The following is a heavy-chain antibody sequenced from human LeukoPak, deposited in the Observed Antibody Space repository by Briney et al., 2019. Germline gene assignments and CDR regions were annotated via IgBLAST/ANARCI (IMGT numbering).Heavy chain of an antibody. J-gene: IGHJ6*02. CDR1: GFTFSSYA. CDR2: ISGSGGST. V-gene: IGHV3-23*01. D-gene: IGHD3-10*01. CDR3: AKDLTIDYYGSGSYFGPYYYYGMDV. Sequence: GGSLRLSCAASGFTFSSYAMSWVRQAPGKGLEWVSAISGSGGSTYYADSVKGRFIISRDNSKNTLYLQMNSLRAEDTAVYYCAKDLTIDYYGSGSYFGPYYYYGMDVWGQGTTVTVPS.